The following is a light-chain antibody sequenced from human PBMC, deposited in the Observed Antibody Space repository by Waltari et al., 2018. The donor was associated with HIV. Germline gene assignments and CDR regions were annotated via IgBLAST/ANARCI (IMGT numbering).Light chain of an antibody. Sequence: EIVMTQSPPTLSVSPGQRVTLSCRASQSISAKLSWYQQRPGQDHRLLIYEAATRPTGIPARLSGSGSGTEFTLTISSVQSEDFETYCCQQYDSGPRGITFGQGTMLEIK. CDR2: EAA. CDR1: QSISAK. J-gene: IGKJ2*01. V-gene: IGKV3-15*01. CDR3: QQYDSGPRGIT.